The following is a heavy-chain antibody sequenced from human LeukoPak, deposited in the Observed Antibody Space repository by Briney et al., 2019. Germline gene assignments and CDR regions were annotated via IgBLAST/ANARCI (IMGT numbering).Heavy chain of an antibody. Sequence: ASVRVSCKTSGYTFINYAINWGRQAPGQRPEWMGWINAGNGNTKYSQKFQGRATITRDTSASTAYMELSSLRSEDTAVYYCARGPRAAADDYWGQGTLVTVSS. D-gene: IGHD6-13*01. CDR2: INAGNGNT. J-gene: IGHJ4*02. CDR1: GYTFINYA. V-gene: IGHV1-3*01. CDR3: ARGPRAAADDY.